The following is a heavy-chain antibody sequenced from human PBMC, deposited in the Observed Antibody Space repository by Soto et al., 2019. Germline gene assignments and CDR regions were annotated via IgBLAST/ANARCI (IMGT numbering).Heavy chain of an antibody. V-gene: IGHV3-23*01. D-gene: IGHD1-20*01. CDR3: AKRTGLSGNIGAFDY. J-gene: IGHJ4*02. CDR1: GFSFSTYD. Sequence: GWSLRLSCTTSGFSFSTYDMSWVRQAPGKGLDWVSSINGRGGSTYYADSVKGRFTISRDTSKDTLYLQMNSLRAEDTAVYYCAKRTGLSGNIGAFDYWGPGTLVTVSS. CDR2: INGRGGST.